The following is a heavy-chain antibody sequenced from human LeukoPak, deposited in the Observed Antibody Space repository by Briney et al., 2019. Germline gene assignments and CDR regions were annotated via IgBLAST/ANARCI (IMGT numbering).Heavy chain of an antibody. V-gene: IGHV1-18*01. CDR3: ASLKNYYDRSCYLVTDAFDI. Sequence: ASVKVSCKASGYTFTTYNINWVRQAPGQGLEWMGWISGYNGNTNYAQKLQGRVTMTTDTSTSTAYMELRSLKSDDTAVYYCASLKNYYDRSCYLVTDAFDIWGPRDNGHRLF. CDR1: GYTFTTYN. J-gene: IGHJ3*02. D-gene: IGHD3-22*01. CDR2: ISGYNGNT.